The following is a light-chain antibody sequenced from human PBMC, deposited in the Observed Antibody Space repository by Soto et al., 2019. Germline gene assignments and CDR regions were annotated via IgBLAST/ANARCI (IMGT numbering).Light chain of an antibody. V-gene: IGLV1-47*01. CDR2: RNN. Sequence: QSVLTQPPSASGTPGQRVTISCSGSSSNIGSNYVYWYQQLPGTAPKLLIYRNNQRPSRVPDRFSGSKSGTSASLAISGLRSEDEADYYCAACDDSLIGPNWVFVGGTKLTVL. CDR1: SSNIGSNY. J-gene: IGLJ3*02. CDR3: AACDDSLIGPNWV.